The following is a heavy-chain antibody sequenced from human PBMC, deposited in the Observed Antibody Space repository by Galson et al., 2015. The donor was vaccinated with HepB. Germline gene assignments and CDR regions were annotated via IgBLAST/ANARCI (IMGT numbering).Heavy chain of an antibody. CDR3: ARAVAGSTGFDY. J-gene: IGHJ4*02. CDR2: IGIAGDS. Sequence: SLRLSCAASGFTFSSYDMHWVRQATGKGPEWVSAIGIAGDSYYSGSVKGRFTISRENAKNSLYLQMNSLRAGDTAVYYCARAVAGSTGFDYWGQGTLVTVPS. D-gene: IGHD6-19*01. CDR1: GFTFSSYD. V-gene: IGHV3-13*01.